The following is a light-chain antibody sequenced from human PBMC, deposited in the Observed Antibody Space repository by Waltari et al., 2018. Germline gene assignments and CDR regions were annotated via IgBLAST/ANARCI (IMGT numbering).Light chain of an antibody. J-gene: IGLJ2*01. Sequence: QSALTQPASVSGSPGQSITTSCTGTTSDVGGYNLVSWYRQFPNKAPQLIIYEGTRRPSGVSSRFSASKSGNTASLTISGLQAEDEALYFCSSYARSDNSVLFGGGTQLSVL. CDR3: SSYARSDNSVL. CDR2: EGT. CDR1: TSDVGGYNL. V-gene: IGLV2-23*01.